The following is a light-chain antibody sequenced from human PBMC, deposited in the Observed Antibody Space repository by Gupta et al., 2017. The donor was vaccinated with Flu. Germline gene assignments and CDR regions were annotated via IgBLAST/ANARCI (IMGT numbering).Light chain of an antibody. CDR2: ANT. Sequence: QSVLTQPPSVSGAPGQSVTISCTGSSSNIGAPSYVHWYQQLPGAAPNLLIYANTKRPSGVPARFSGSKSGTSASLAITGLQAEDEADYYCQSYDRLSIYYVFGTGTKVTVL. J-gene: IGLJ1*01. CDR1: SSNIGAPSY. CDR3: QSYDRLSIYYV. V-gene: IGLV1-40*01.